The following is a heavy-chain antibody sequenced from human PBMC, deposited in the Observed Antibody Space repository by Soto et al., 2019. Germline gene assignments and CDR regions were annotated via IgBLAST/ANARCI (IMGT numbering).Heavy chain of an antibody. J-gene: IGHJ5*02. V-gene: IGHV6-1*01. Sequence: SQTFSLTCAISGDSVSSNSAAWNWIRQSPSRGLEWLGRTYYRSKWYNDYAVSVKSRITINPDTSKNQFSLQLNSVTPEDTAVYYCAREVYSSGWYFDTLGSPSPREGFSFDWFDPWGQGTLVTVSS. CDR1: GDSVSSNSAA. CDR3: AREVYSSGWYFDTLGSPSPREGFSFDWFDP. CDR2: TYYRSKWYN. D-gene: IGHD6-19*01.